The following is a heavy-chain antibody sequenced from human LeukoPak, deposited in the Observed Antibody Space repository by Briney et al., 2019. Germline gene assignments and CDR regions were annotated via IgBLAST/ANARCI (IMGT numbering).Heavy chain of an antibody. CDR2: IYYTGTT. Sequence: SETLSLTCTVSGGSISSSSYYWGWIRQPPGKGLEWIGYIYYTGTTNYNPSLKSRATISVATSKNQFSLKLSSVTSADTAVYYCARDAALYYFDYWGQGTLVTVSS. CDR1: GGSISSSSYY. CDR3: ARDAALYYFDY. V-gene: IGHV4-61*01. J-gene: IGHJ4*02.